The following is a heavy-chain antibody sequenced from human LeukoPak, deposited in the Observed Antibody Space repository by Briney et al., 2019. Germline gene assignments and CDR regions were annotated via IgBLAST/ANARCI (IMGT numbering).Heavy chain of an antibody. CDR3: ARVGPWDDSSGYYPGY. CDR1: GFTFSSYS. J-gene: IGHJ4*02. V-gene: IGHV3-21*01. CDR2: ISSSSSYI. D-gene: IGHD3-22*01. Sequence: GGSLRLSCAASGFTFSSYSMNWVRQAPGKGLEWVSSISSSSSYIYYADSVKGRFTISRDNAKNSLYLQMNSLRAEDTAVYYCARVGPWDDSSGYYPGYWGQGTLVTVSS.